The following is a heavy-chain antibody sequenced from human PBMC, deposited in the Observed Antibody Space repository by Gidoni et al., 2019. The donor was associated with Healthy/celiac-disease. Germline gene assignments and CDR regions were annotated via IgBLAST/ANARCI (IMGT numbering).Heavy chain of an antibody. CDR3: ARLRFLEWLHNYYYYGMDV. D-gene: IGHD3-3*01. CDR1: GGPFSSYA. J-gene: IGHJ6*02. CDR2: IIPILGIA. V-gene: IGHV1-69*04. Sequence: QVQLVQSGAGVKKPGSSVKVSCKASGGPFSSYAISWVRQAPGQGLEWMGRIIPILGIANYDKKFQGRVTITADKSTSTAYMELSSLRSEDTAVYYCARLRFLEWLHNYYYYGMDVWGQGTTVTVSS.